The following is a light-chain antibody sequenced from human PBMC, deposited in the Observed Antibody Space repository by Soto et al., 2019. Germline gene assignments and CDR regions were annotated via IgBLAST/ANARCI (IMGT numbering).Light chain of an antibody. J-gene: IGLJ2*01. V-gene: IGLV2-8*01. CDR3: SSYGGSNNLI. CDR1: SSDVGGYNY. CDR2: DVS. Sequence: QSVLTQPPSASGSPGQSVTISCTGTSSDVGGYNYVSWYQQHPGKAPKLMIHDVSERPSGVPDRFSGSKSGNTASLTVSGLQAEDEADYYCSSYGGSNNLIFGGGTKLTVL.